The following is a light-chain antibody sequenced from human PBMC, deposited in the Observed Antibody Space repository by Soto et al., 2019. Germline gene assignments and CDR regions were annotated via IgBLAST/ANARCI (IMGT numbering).Light chain of an antibody. J-gene: IGKJ5*01. V-gene: IGKV1-9*01. CDR3: QQLNDYPIT. CDR1: QGISSY. Sequence: IPLTQSPSSLSASVGDRVTITCRASQGISSYLAWYQQKPGKAPKLLIYAASTFQSGVPSRFSGSGSGTDFTLTNSSLQPEDFASYYCQQLNDYPITFGQGTRLEI. CDR2: AAS.